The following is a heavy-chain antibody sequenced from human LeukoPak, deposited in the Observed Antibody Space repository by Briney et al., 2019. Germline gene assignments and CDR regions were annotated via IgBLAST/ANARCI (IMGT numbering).Heavy chain of an antibody. J-gene: IGHJ4*02. V-gene: IGHV3-15*01. CDR3: TTVGTGTKN. Sequence: GGSRRLSCAASGFTFSNAWMSWVRQAPGKGLEWVGRIKSKIDGGTTDYAAPVKGRLNISREDSKNTLYLQMNSLKAEDTAVYYCTTVGTGTKNWGQGTLDTVSS. D-gene: IGHD1-7*01. CDR1: GFTFSNAW. CDR2: IKSKIDGGTT.